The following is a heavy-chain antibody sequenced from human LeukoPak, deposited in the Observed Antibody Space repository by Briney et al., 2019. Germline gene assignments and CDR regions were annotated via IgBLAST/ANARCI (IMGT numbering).Heavy chain of an antibody. CDR2: ISSSSSYI. Sequence: GGSLRLSCAASGFTFSSYSMNWIRQAPGKGLEWVSSISSSSSYIYYADSVKGRFTISRDNAKNSLYLQMNSLRAEDTAVYYCARVMWELRYYFGYWGQGTLVTVSS. V-gene: IGHV3-21*01. CDR1: GFTFSSYS. CDR3: ARVMWELRYYFGY. J-gene: IGHJ4*02. D-gene: IGHD1-26*01.